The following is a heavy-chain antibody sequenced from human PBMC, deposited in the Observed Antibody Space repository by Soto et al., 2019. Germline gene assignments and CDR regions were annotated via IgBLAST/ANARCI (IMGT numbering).Heavy chain of an antibody. CDR2: IFPILGIA. CDR1: GGTFSSYT. Sequence: GASVKVSSKASGGTFSSYTISWLRQAPGQGLEWMGRIFPILGIANYEQKFQGRVTITADKSTSTAYMELSSLRSEDKAVYYCARGRDCSSTSCYEYNWFDPWGQGTLVTVSS. D-gene: IGHD2-2*01. V-gene: IGHV1-69*02. J-gene: IGHJ5*02. CDR3: ARGRDCSSTSCYEYNWFDP.